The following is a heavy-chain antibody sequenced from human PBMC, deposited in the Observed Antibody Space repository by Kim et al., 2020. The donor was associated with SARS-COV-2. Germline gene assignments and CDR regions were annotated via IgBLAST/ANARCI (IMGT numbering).Heavy chain of an antibody. Sequence: GGSLRLSCAASGFTFSSYGMHWVRQAPGKGLEWVAVISYDGSNKYYADSVKGRFTISRDNSKNTLYLQMNSLRAEDTAVYYCAKDQLSMITFGGFIVPDYWGQRSLVTVS. V-gene: IGHV3-30*18. J-gene: IGHJ4*02. CDR2: ISYDGSNK. CDR1: GFTFSSYG. CDR3: AKDQLSMITFGGFIVPDY. D-gene: IGHD3-16*02.